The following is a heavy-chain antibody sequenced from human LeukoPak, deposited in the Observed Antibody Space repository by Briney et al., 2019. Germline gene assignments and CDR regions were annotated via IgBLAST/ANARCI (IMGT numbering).Heavy chain of an antibody. CDR2: ISGSGGST. D-gene: IGHD6-13*01. J-gene: IGHJ1*01. CDR1: GFTFSSYA. V-gene: IGHV3-23*01. Sequence: GGSLRLSCAASGFTFSSYAMSWVRQAPGKGLEWVSAISGSGGSTYYADSVKGRFTISRDNSKNTLYLQMNSLRAEDTAVYYCAKDYWTIAAAWSGPFQHWGQGTLVTVSS. CDR3: AKDYWTIAAAWSGPFQH.